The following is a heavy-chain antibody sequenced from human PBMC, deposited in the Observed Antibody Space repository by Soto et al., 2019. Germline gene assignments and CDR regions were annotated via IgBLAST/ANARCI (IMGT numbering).Heavy chain of an antibody. V-gene: IGHV3-30*03. CDR3: VSDRGYGHASVPYS. D-gene: IGHD5-18*01. Sequence: QAQLVESGGGVVQPGRSLRLSCAASGFAFSSYGMHWVRQAPGTGLEWVAVISYDGSLQHYADSVKGRFTISRDNSKNMELLQMSSLRAEDTGVYYCVSDRGYGHASVPYSCGQGTLVSVSS. CDR2: ISYDGSLQ. CDR1: GFAFSSYG. J-gene: IGHJ4*02.